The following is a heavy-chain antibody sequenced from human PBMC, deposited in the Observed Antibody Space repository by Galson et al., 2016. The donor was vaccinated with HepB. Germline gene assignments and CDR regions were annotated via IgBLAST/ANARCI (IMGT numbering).Heavy chain of an antibody. CDR1: GFTFSIYG. CDR3: VRVQDGADVWVDP. V-gene: IGHV3-48*02. J-gene: IGHJ5*02. CDR2: IDAGATAV. Sequence: SLRLSCAASGFTFSIYGMNWVRQAPGKGPEWVSYIDAGATAVRYADSVKGRFTISRDNARNLVFLQMNSLRDDDTAMYYCVRVQDGADVWVDPWGQGTLVTVSS. D-gene: IGHD4-17*01.